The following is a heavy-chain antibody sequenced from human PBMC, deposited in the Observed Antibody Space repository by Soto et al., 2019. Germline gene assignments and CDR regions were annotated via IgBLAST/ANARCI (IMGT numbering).Heavy chain of an antibody. D-gene: IGHD1-26*01. V-gene: IGHV3-23*01. CDR3: ARGGSDRKFAWDG. J-gene: IGHJ4*02. Sequence: DVQLLEAGGGLVQPGGSLRLSCAASGFIFNNYAMSCVRQAPGKGLEWVSAITGSGGDTYYADSVKGRFTISRDNSKNTVDLQMNCLGAEDTAVYYCARGGSDRKFAWDGWVQGALVIVS. CDR2: ITGSGGDT. CDR1: GFIFNNYA.